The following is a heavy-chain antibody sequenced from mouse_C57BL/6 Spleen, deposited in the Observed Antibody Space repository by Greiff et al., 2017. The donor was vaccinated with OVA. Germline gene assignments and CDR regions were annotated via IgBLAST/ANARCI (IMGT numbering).Heavy chain of an antibody. V-gene: IGHV1-80*01. D-gene: IGHD1-1*01. Sequence: QVQLKQSGAELVKPGASVKISCKASGYAFSSYWMNWVKQRPGKGLEWIGQIYPGDGDTNYNGKFKGKATLTADKSSSTAYMQLSSLTSEDSAVYFCARGDAEVARDWYYFDYWGQGTTLTVSS. CDR3: ARGDAEVARDWYYFDY. CDR1: GYAFSSYW. CDR2: IYPGDGDT. J-gene: IGHJ2*01.